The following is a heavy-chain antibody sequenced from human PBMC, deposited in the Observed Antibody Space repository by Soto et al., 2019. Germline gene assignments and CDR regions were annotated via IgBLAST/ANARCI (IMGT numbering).Heavy chain of an antibody. CDR3: AKNCFSLVFVIGPHMDV. V-gene: IGHV3-23*01. J-gene: IGHJ6*03. CDR2: ISGSGGST. D-gene: IGHD3-16*02. Sequence: GGSLRLSCAASGFTFSSYAMSWVRQAPGKGLEWVSAISGSGGSTYYADSVKGRFTISRDNSKNTLYLQMNSLRAKDTAVYYCAKNCFSLVFVIGPHMDVWGKGTTVTVSS. CDR1: GFTFSSYA.